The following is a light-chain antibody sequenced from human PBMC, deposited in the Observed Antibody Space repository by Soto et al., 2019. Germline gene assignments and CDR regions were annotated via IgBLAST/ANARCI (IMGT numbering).Light chain of an antibody. CDR3: QQYLSYPST. CDR2: AAA. CDR1: QGISSY. J-gene: IGKJ2*01. V-gene: IGKV1-8*01. Sequence: AIRMTQSPSSFSASTGDRVTITCRASQGISSYLAWYQQKPGKAPKLLIYAAATLQRRAPSRFSASGSGTDFPLTISRLQSEDFATYYCQQYLSYPSTFGQGTKLEI.